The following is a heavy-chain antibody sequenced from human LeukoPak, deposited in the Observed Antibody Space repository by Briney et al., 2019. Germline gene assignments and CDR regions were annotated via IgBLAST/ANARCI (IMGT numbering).Heavy chain of an antibody. CDR3: ARVSGTTTGDWFDP. D-gene: IGHD1-7*01. CDR2: INPNSGGT. J-gene: IGHJ5*02. Sequence: ASVKVSCKASGYTFTGYYMHWVRQAPGLGLEWMGWINPNSGGTNYAQKFQGRVTMTRDTSISTAYMELSRLRSDDTAVYYCARVSGTTTGDWFDPWGQGTLVTVSS. V-gene: IGHV1-2*02. CDR1: GYTFTGYY.